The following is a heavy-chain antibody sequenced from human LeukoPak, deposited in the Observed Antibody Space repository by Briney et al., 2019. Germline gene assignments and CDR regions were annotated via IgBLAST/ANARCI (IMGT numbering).Heavy chain of an antibody. CDR2: VSYTGWT. CDR3: AILVENAISGDPNTFYV. CDR1: GGSLSRHY. V-gene: IGHV4-59*11. Sequence: AETLSLTCTVSGGSLSRHYWSWIRQPPGKRLEWIGYVSYTGWTKYNPSLQSRVTISIDTSKSQFSLVLTSVTSADTAGDSCAILVENAISGDPNTFYVWGEGTTVIVSS. D-gene: IGHD3-22*01. J-gene: IGHJ3*01.